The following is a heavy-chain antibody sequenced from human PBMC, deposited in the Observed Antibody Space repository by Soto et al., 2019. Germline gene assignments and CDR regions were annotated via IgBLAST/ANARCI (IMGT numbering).Heavy chain of an antibody. CDR1: GASITYGAYS. V-gene: IGHV4-30-2*01. CDR2: INHLETT. J-gene: IGHJ4*02. CDR3: ARGGWFVSFDY. Sequence: QLQLHMSGSGLVKPSQTLSLTCTVSGASITYGAYSWSWIRQTPGKGLEWIGYINHLETTFYNPSFESRLTLSIDRTKNQFSLNLKSMSAADRAVYFCARGGWFVSFDYWGEGILVTVSS. D-gene: IGHD3-10*01.